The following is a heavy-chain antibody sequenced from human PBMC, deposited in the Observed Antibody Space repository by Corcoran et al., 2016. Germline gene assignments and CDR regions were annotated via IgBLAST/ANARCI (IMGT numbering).Heavy chain of an antibody. J-gene: IGHJ4*02. CDR1: GYTFTSYA. CDR3: ARGLAVGSLGY. Sequence: QVQLVQSGAEVKTPGASVKVSCKASGYTFTSYAMHWVRQAPGQRFEWMGWINAGNGNTKYSQKFQGRVTITRDTSASTAYMELSSLRSEDTAVDYCARGLAVGSLGYWGQGTLVTVSS. D-gene: IGHD1-26*01. CDR2: INAGNGNT. V-gene: IGHV1-3*01.